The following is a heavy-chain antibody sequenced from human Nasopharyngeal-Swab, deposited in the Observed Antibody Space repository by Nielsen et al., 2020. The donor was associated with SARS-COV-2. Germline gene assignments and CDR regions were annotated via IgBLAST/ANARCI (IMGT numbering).Heavy chain of an antibody. J-gene: IGHJ3*02. CDR1: GFTFSTYW. Sequence: GGSLRLSCAASGFTFSTYWMSWVRQAPGKGLQWVANIRQDGNEKYYADSVRGRFTISRDNANNSLYLQMNSLRAEDTAVYYCAREVPYSGHDDAFDIWGQGTMVTVSA. CDR3: AREVPYSGHDDAFDI. CDR2: IRQDGNEK. V-gene: IGHV3-7*01. D-gene: IGHD5-12*01.